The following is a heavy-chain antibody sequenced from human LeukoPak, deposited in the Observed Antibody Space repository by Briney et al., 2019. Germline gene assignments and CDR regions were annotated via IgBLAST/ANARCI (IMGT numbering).Heavy chain of an antibody. D-gene: IGHD3-22*01. CDR2: IYYSGST. V-gene: IGHV4-30-4*01. CDR3: ARAYDSSGFPLFDY. Sequence: SETLSLTCTVSGGSISSGDYYWSWIRQPPGKGLEWIGYIYYSGSTYYNPSLKGRVSISVDTSKNQFSLKLSPVTAADTAVYYCARAYDSSGFPLFDYWGQGALVTVSS. J-gene: IGHJ4*02. CDR1: GGSISSGDYY.